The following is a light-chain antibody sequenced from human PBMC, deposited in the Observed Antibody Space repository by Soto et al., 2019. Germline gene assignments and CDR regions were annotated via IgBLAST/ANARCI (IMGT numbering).Light chain of an antibody. Sequence: DIQMTQSPSTLSASVGDIVTITCRASQSISSWLAWYQHKPGKAPKLLIYDASNLDSGVPSRFSGSGSGTAFTLTISRLEPEDFAMYYCLNHGSSLWKFGQGTKVDIK. J-gene: IGKJ1*01. CDR1: QSISSW. CDR2: DAS. CDR3: LNHGSSLWK. V-gene: IGKV1-5*01.